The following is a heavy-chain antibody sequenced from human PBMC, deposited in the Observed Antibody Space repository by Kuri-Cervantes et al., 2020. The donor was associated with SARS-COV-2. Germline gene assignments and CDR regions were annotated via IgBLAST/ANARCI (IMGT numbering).Heavy chain of an antibody. CDR3: ARPYCSSTSCYTEDPYYYGMDV. Sequence: SVKVSCKASGGTFSSYAISWVRQAPGQGLERMGGIIPIFGTANYAQKFQGRVTITADESTSTAYMELSSLRSEDTAVYYCARPYCSSTSCYTEDPYYYGMDVWGQGTTVTVSS. V-gene: IGHV1-69*13. D-gene: IGHD2-2*02. J-gene: IGHJ6*02. CDR2: IIPIFGTA. CDR1: GGTFSSYA.